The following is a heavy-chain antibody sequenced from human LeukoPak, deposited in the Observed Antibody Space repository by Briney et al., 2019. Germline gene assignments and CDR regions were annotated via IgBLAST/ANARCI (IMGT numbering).Heavy chain of an antibody. J-gene: IGHJ4*02. Sequence: GGSLRLSCAAFGFTFSSHWMIWVRQAPGKGLDWVANVKQDGSEKYYVDSVKGRFTISRVNAKNSLYLQMNSLRVEDTAVYYCATGRAAHLFDYWGQGTLVTVSS. CDR1: GFTFSSHW. CDR3: ATGRAAHLFDY. V-gene: IGHV3-7*01. D-gene: IGHD6-6*01. CDR2: VKQDGSEK.